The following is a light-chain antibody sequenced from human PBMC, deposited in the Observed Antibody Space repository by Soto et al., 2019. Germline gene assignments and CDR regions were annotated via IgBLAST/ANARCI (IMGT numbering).Light chain of an antibody. J-gene: IGKJ1*01. CDR3: QQYNNWLWT. CDR1: QSVSSN. CDR2: GAS. Sequence: EIEMTQSPATLPVSPGERATLSCRASQSVSSNLAWYQQKPGQAPRLLFYGASTRATGIPARFSGSGSGTEFTLTISSLQSEDFAVYYCQQYNNWLWTFGQGTKVEIK. V-gene: IGKV3-15*01.